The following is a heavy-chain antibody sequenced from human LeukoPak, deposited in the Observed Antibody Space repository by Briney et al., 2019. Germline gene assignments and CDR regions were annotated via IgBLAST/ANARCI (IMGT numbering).Heavy chain of an antibody. CDR3: ALQETSAYDSSGYYYVFSP. CDR2: TSSSSSYI. D-gene: IGHD3-22*01. V-gene: IGHV3-21*01. CDR1: GFTFSSYS. J-gene: IGHJ5*02. Sequence: GGSLRLSCAASGFTFSSYSMNWVRQAPGKGLEWVSSTSSSSSYIYYADSVKGRFTISRDNAKNSLYLQMNSLRAEDTAVYYCALQETSAYDSSGYYYVFSPWGQGTLVTVSS.